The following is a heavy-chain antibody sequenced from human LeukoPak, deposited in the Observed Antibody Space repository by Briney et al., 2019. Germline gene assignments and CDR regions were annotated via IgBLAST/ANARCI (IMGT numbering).Heavy chain of an antibody. CDR2: IYTSGST. CDR1: GGSISSYY. D-gene: IGHD6-6*01. V-gene: IGHV4-4*07. CDR3: ARSSRRIAARPVYFDY. J-gene: IGHJ4*02. Sequence: PSETLSLTCTVSGGSISSYYWSWIRQPAGKGLEWIGRIYTSGSTNYNPSLKSRVTMSVDTSKNQFSLKLSSVTAADTAVYYCARSSRRIAARPVYFDYWGQGTLVTVSS.